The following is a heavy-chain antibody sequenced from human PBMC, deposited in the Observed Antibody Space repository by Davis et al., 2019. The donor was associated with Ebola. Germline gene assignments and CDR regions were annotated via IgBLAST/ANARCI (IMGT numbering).Heavy chain of an antibody. Sequence: GESLKISCAASGFTFSSYWMSWVRQAPGKGLEWVAVIWYDGSNKYYADSVKGRFTISRDNSKNTLYLQMNSLRAEDTAVYYCAREYEAARFDYWGQGTLVTVSS. V-gene: IGHV3-33*08. J-gene: IGHJ4*02. CDR3: AREYEAARFDY. D-gene: IGHD2-15*01. CDR1: GFTFSSYW. CDR2: IWYDGSNK.